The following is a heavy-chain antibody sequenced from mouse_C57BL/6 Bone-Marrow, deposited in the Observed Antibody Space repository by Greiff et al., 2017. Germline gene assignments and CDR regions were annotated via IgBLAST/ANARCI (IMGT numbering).Heavy chain of an antibody. D-gene: IGHD1-1*01. CDR2: INPNNGGT. V-gene: IGHV1-18*01. CDR1: GYPFTDYN. CDR3: AREGVTTVVAHWYFDV. J-gene: IGHJ1*03. Sequence: EVKLMESGPELVKPGASVKIPCKASGYPFTDYNMDWVKQSHGKSLEWIGDINPNNGGTIYNQKFKGKATLTVDKSSSTAYMELRSLTSEDTAVYYCAREGVTTVVAHWYFDVWGTGATVTVSS.